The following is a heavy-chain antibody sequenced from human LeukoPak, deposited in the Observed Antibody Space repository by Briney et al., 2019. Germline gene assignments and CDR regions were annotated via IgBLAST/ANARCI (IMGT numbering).Heavy chain of an antibody. Sequence: GGSLRLSCAASGFTFSSYSMNWVRQAPGKGLEWVSSISSSSDYIYYADSVKGRFTISRDNSRDSLYLQMTSLRDDDTSVYYCARDASALYWGRGTPVTVSS. D-gene: IGHD6-19*01. CDR3: ARDASALY. V-gene: IGHV3-21*01. CDR1: GFTFSSYS. J-gene: IGHJ4*02. CDR2: ISSSSDYI.